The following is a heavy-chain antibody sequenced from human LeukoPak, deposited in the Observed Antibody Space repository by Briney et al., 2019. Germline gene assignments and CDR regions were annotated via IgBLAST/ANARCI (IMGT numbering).Heavy chain of an antibody. J-gene: IGHJ4*02. Sequence: GGSLRLSCAASGFTVSSNYMSWVRQAPGKGLEWVSVIYSGGSTSYADSVKGRFTISRDNSKNTLYLQMNSLRAEDTAVYYCAKGHGYSYGCDYWGQGTLVTVSS. D-gene: IGHD5-18*01. V-gene: IGHV3-53*01. CDR1: GFTVSSNY. CDR2: IYSGGST. CDR3: AKGHGYSYGCDY.